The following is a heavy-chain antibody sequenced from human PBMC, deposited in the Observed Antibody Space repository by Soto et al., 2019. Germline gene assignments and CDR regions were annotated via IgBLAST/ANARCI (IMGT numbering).Heavy chain of an antibody. CDR1: GGSISSSNYY. Sequence: SETLSLTCSVSGGSISSSNYYWAWIRQPPGKGLEWIGSIYYIGNTYYNPSLKSRVTMSVDTSKNQFSLKVTSVTAADTAIYYCAREDRTNGYNYDYWGQGTLVTVLL. CDR3: AREDRTNGYNYDY. J-gene: IGHJ4*02. V-gene: IGHV4-39*01. D-gene: IGHD1-1*01. CDR2: IYYIGNT.